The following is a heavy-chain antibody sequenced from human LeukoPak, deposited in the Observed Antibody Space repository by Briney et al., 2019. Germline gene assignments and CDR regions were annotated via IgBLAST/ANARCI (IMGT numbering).Heavy chain of an antibody. Sequence: PGGSLRLSCAASGFTFSSYAMSWVRQAPGKGLEWVSAISGSGGSTYYADSVKGRFTISRDNSKNTLYLQMNSLRAEDTAVYYCARAYYDLWSGYYTHFDYWGQGTLVTVSS. CDR3: ARAYYDLWSGYYTHFDY. CDR2: ISGSGGST. J-gene: IGHJ4*02. CDR1: GFTFSSYA. V-gene: IGHV3-23*01. D-gene: IGHD3-3*01.